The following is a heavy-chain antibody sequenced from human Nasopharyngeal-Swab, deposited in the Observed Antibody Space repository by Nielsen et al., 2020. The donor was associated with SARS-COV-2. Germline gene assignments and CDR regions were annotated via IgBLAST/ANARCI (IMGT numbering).Heavy chain of an antibody. CDR2: IWYDGSNK. CDR3: ARERDYGDYAVFDY. V-gene: IGHV3-33*01. J-gene: IGHJ4*02. Sequence: GESLKISCAASGFTFSSYGMHWVRQAPGKGLEWVAVIWYDGSNKYYADSVKCRFTISRDNSKNTLYLQMNSLRAEDTAVYYCARERDYGDYAVFDYWGQGTLVTVSS. CDR1: GFTFSSYG. D-gene: IGHD4-17*01.